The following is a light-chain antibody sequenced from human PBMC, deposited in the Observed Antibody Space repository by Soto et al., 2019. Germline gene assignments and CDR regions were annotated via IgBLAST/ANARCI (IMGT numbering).Light chain of an antibody. CDR2: GAS. J-gene: IGKJ1*01. CDR3: QQCDSGWT. CDR1: QSVGSI. Sequence: EIVMTQSLDTLSVSLGERATLSCRASQSVGSILAWYQKKPGQAPRLLIFGASTRATGTPARFSGSGSGTEFTLTISSLQSEDIAVYYCQQCDSGWTVGQGTKVDIK. V-gene: IGKV3-15*01.